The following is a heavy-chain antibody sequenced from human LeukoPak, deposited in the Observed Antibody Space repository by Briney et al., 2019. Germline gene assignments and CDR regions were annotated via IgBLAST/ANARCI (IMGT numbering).Heavy chain of an antibody. D-gene: IGHD3-10*01. V-gene: IGHV4-59*01. CDR1: GGSISSYY. J-gene: IGHJ4*02. Sequence: PSETLSLTCTVSGGSISSYYWSWIRQPPGKGLEWIGYIYYSGSTNYNPSLKSRVTISVDTSKNQFSLKLSSVTAADTAVYYCARAPLYYYGSGSYYHFDYWGQGTLVTVSS. CDR3: ARAPLYYYGSGSYYHFDY. CDR2: IYYSGST.